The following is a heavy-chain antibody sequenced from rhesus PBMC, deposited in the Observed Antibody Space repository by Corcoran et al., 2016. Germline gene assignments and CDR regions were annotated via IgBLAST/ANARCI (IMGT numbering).Heavy chain of an antibody. CDR1: GGSISDSYR. CDR3: ARVYGSSYLGSFDY. Sequence: QVQLQESGPGVVKPSETLSLTCAVSGGSISDSYRWSWICQPPGKGLELIGYIYGSSTSTNYNPSLKSRVTISKDTSKNQCFLELSSVTAADTAVYYCARVYGSSYLGSFDYWGQGVLVTVSS. V-gene: IGHV4S10*01. D-gene: IGHD4-29*01. J-gene: IGHJ4*01. CDR2: IYGSSTST.